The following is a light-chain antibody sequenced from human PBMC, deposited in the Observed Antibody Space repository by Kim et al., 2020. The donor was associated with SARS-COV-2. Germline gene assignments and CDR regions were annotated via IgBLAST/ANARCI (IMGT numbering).Light chain of an antibody. CDR2: DVT. CDR3: CSYAGRPPYV. V-gene: IGLV2-11*01. CDR1: SSDVGGYDY. J-gene: IGLJ1*01. Sequence: QSALTQPRSVSGSPGQSVTISCTGTSSDVGGYDYVSWYQQHPGKAPKLMIYDVTERPSGVPDRFSASKSGNTASLTISGLQAEDEADYYCCSYAGRPPYVFGTGTKVTAL.